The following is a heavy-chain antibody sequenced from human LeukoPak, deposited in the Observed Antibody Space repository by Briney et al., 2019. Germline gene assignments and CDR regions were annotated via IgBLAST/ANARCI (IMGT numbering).Heavy chain of an antibody. CDR2: IIPIFGTA. CDR1: GGTFSSYA. D-gene: IGHD2-21*01. CDR3: ARDSSEFRSLIPH. V-gene: IGHV1-69*13. J-gene: IGHJ1*01. Sequence: SVKVSCKASGGTFSSYAISWVRQAPGQGLEWMGGIIPIFGTANYAQKFQGRVTITADESTSTAYMELSSLRSEDTAVYYCARDSSEFRSLIPHWGQGTLITVSS.